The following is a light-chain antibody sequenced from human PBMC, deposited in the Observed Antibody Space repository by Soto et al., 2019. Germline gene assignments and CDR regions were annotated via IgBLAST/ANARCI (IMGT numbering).Light chain of an antibody. J-gene: IGKJ1*01. Sequence: IVITQSPASLSVSPGERATLSCRASQSLKSNLAWYQQKPGQAPRLLIYGASTRATGIPARFNGSGSGTEFTLTISSLQSEDFAVYYCQQYNFWPPWTFGQGTKVDIK. CDR3: QQYNFWPPWT. CDR2: GAS. V-gene: IGKV3-15*01. CDR1: QSLKSN.